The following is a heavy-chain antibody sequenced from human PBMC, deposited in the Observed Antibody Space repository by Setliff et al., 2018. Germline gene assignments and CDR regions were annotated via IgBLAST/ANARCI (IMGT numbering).Heavy chain of an antibody. D-gene: IGHD6-25*01. V-gene: IGHV3-30*04. CDR2: ISYDGSNK. J-gene: IGHJ4*02. CDR3: ARGNSGGDY. Sequence: LRLSCAASGFTFSSYAMHWVRQAPGKGLEWVAVISYDGSNKYYADSVKGRFTISRDNSKNTLYLQMNSLRAEDTAVYYCARGNSGGDYWGQGTLVTVSS. CDR1: GFTFSSYA.